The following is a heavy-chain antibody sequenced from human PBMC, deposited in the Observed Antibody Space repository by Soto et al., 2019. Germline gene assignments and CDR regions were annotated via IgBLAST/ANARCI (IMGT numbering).Heavy chain of an antibody. Sequence: PGGSLRLSCGASGFTFSSYGMHWVRQAPGEGLEWVAVIWYDGSNKYYADSVKGRFTISRDNSKNTLYLQMNSLRAEDTAVYYCAREFMITFGGVIVINGMDVWGQGTTVTV. V-gene: IGHV3-33*01. D-gene: IGHD3-16*02. CDR3: AREFMITFGGVIVINGMDV. CDR2: IWYDGSNK. CDR1: GFTFSSYG. J-gene: IGHJ6*02.